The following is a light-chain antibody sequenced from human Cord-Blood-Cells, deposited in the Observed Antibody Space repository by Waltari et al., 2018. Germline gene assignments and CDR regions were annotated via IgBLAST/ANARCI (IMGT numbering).Light chain of an antibody. Sequence: EIVFTQSPATLYSSPRERATISCRASQSVSSYLACYQHKPGQAPRLLIYDATNRATGIPARFSGSGSGTDFTLTISSLEPEDFAVYYCQQRSNWPPNTFGQGTKLEIK. V-gene: IGKV3-11*01. CDR3: QQRSNWPPNT. CDR2: DAT. J-gene: IGKJ2*01. CDR1: QSVSSY.